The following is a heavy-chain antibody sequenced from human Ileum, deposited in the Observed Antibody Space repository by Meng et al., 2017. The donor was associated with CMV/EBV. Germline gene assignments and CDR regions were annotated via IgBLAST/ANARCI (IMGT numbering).Heavy chain of an antibody. J-gene: IGHJ5*02. CDR2: IYYGGAT. Sequence: GSLRLSCTVSGDSIATSAVYWGWIRQPPGKRLEWIGTIYYGGATFYNPSPKSRVTISVDKSKNPFSLKLSSVTAADTGVYYCAGQVRGFDPWGQGTLVTVSS. CDR1: GDSIATSAVY. D-gene: IGHD3-10*01. CDR3: AGQVRGFDP. V-gene: IGHV4-39*01.